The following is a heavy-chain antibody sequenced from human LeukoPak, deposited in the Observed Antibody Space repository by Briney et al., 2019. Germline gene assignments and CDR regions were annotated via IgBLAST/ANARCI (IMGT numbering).Heavy chain of an antibody. CDR3: AKTTVGYSSGRYPGWPADC. J-gene: IGHJ4*02. CDR2: ICGSGGCT. CDR1: GFNFNTYA. D-gene: IGHD6-19*01. V-gene: IGHV3-23*01. Sequence: GGSLRLSCEASGFNFNTYAIYWVRQAPGKGLEWVSCICGSGGCTYYADSVKGRFTISRDNSKNTVYLQMNSLTADDTAVYYCAKTTVGYSSGRYPGWPADCWGQGTLVTVSS.